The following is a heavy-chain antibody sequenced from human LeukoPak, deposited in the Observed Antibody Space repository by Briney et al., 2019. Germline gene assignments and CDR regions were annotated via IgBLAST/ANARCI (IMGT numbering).Heavy chain of an antibody. CDR3: ARYDYYYYGMDV. J-gene: IGHJ6*02. CDR1: GFTFSSYE. Sequence: GSLRLSCAASGFTFSSYEMNWVRQAPGKGLEWVSYISSSSSTIYYADSVKGRFTISRDNAKNSLYLQMNSLRAEDTAVYYCARYDYYYYGMDVWGQGTTVTVSS. V-gene: IGHV3-48*03. CDR2: ISSSSSTI.